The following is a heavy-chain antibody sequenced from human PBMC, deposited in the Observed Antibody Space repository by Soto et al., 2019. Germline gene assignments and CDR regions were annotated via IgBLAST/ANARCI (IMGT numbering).Heavy chain of an antibody. Sequence: PSETLSLTCTVSGGSISSYYWSWTRQPPGKGLEWIGYIYYSGSTNYDPSLKSRVTISVDTSKNQFSLKLSSVTAADTAVYYCARLYSSSSAGYYYYMDVWGKGTTVTVSS. V-gene: IGHV4-59*01. D-gene: IGHD6-6*01. CDR2: IYYSGST. J-gene: IGHJ6*03. CDR1: GGSISSYY. CDR3: ARLYSSSSAGYYYYMDV.